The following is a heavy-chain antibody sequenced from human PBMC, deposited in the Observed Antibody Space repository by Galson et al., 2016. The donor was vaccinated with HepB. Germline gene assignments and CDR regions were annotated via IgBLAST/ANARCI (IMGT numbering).Heavy chain of an antibody. CDR1: GFTFNNCW. Sequence: SLRLSCAASGFTFNNCWMHWVRQGPGKGLVWVSRIKGDGSDTVYADSVKGRFTISRDNAKNTVYLRMNSLRAEDTGIYHWVRDGDVYNFDYWGQGSLVTVS. CDR2: IKGDGSDT. J-gene: IGHJ4*02. CDR3: VRDGDVYNFDY. D-gene: IGHD5-24*01. V-gene: IGHV3-74*03.